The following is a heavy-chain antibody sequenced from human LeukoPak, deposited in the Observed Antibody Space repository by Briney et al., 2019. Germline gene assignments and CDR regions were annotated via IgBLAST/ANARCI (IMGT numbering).Heavy chain of an antibody. D-gene: IGHD3/OR15-3a*01. CDR3: ARADSTDGFDI. Sequence: GGSLRFSCAASGFTFSDHYMTWIRQAPGKGLEWVSYIGSSGTTVYYADSVKGRFTISRDNANSSLYLEMSSLRADDSALYYCARADSTDGFDIWGHGTMVTVSS. J-gene: IGHJ3*02. V-gene: IGHV3-11*04. CDR2: IGSSGTTV. CDR1: GFTFSDHY.